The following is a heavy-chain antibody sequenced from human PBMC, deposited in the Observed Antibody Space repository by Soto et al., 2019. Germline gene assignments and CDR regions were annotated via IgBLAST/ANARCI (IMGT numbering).Heavy chain of an antibody. CDR1: GFSLSGYW. CDR3: ARASEQRPIDY. V-gene: IGHV3-74*01. CDR2: INSDGGST. D-gene: IGHD6-19*01. J-gene: IGHJ4*02. Sequence: EVQLVESGGGLVQPGGSLRLSCAASGFSLSGYWMHWVRQVPGKGLLWVSRINSDGGSTTYADSVKGRFTISRDNAKNTLYLQMDTLRAEDTGVYFCARASEQRPIDYWGQGSLVTVSS.